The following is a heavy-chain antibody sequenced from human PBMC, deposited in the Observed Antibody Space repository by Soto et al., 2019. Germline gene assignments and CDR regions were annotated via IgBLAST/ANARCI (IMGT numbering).Heavy chain of an antibody. CDR2: IIPILGIA. V-gene: IGHV1-69*04. CDR3: AREWANNTVIGGVTYRYYHGMDV. D-gene: IGHD3-16*01. J-gene: IGHJ6*02. CDR1: GGTFSSYT. Sequence: ASVKVSCKASGGTFSSYTISWVRQAPGQGLEWMGRIIPILGIANYAQKFQGRVTITADKSTSTAYMELSSLRSEDSAVYYCAREWANNTVIGGVTYRYYHGMDVWGQGTTVTVSS.